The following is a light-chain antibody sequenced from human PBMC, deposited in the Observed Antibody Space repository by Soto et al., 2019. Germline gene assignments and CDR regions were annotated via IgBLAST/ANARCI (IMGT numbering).Light chain of an antibody. Sequence: QSVLTQPPSVSRAPGQRVTVSCTGSSSNIGAGYDVHWYQQLPGTAPKLLIYGNSNRPSGVPDRFSGSKSGTSASLAITGLQAEDEADYYCQSYDSSLSGTYVFGTGTKLTVL. CDR1: SSNIGAGYD. CDR3: QSYDSSLSGTYV. J-gene: IGLJ1*01. V-gene: IGLV1-40*01. CDR2: GNS.